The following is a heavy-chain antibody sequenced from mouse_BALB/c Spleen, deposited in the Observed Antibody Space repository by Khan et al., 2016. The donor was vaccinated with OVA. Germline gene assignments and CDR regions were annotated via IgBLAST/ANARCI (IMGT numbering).Heavy chain of an antibody. Sequence: VQLKQSGAELVRPGASVKMSCKASGYTFTSYTIHWIKKRPGQGLEWIGYINPSNGYTNYNQKFKDKATLTTDKSSTTAYLQLSSLTSDDSAVYNCVRDGAYHRNDGWFAYWGQGTLVTVSA. J-gene: IGHJ3*01. CDR3: VRDGAYHRNDGWFAY. CDR1: GYTFTSYT. CDR2: INPSNGYT. V-gene: IGHV1-4*01. D-gene: IGHD2-14*01.